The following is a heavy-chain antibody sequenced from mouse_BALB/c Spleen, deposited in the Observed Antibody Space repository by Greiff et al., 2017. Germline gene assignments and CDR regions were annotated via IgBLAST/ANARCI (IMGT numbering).Heavy chain of an antibody. V-gene: IGHV1-15*01. J-gene: IGHJ2*01. CDR2: IDPETGGT. D-gene: IGHD2-14*01. Sequence: QVQLQQSGAELVRPGASVTLSCKASGYTFTDYEMHWVKQTPVHGLEWIGAIDPETGGTAYNQKFKGKATLTADKSSSTAYMELRSLTSEDSAVYYCTRWDYRNDVLDYWGQGTTLTVSS. CDR3: TRWDYRNDVLDY. CDR1: GYTFTDYE.